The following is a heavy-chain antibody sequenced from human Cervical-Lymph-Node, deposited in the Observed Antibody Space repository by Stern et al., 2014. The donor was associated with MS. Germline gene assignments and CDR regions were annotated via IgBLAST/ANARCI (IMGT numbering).Heavy chain of an antibody. V-gene: IGHV3-30*18. J-gene: IGHJ4*02. Sequence: VHLVESGGGVVQPGRSLRLSCAASGFTFSSYGMHWVRQAPGKGLEWVAVISYDGSNKYYADSVKGRFTISRDNSKNTLYLQMNSLRAEDTAVYYCAKCPERLGASPLDYWGQGTLVTVSS. D-gene: IGHD1-26*01. CDR3: AKCPERLGASPLDY. CDR2: ISYDGSNK. CDR1: GFTFSSYG.